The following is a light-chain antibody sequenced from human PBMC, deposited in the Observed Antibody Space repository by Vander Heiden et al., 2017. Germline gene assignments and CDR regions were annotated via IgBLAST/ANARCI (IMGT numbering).Light chain of an antibody. CDR2: VNSDGSH. J-gene: IGLJ3*02. V-gene: IGLV4-69*01. CDR3: QTWGSGIRV. CDR1: GGHTTYA. Sequence: QVVLTQSPPASASLGASVNLTCTLSGGHTTYAIAWHQKQSEKGPRFLMKVNSDGSHTKGDGIPDRFSGSTSGSERYLTISSLQSDDEADYYCQTWGSGIRVFGGGTKLTVL.